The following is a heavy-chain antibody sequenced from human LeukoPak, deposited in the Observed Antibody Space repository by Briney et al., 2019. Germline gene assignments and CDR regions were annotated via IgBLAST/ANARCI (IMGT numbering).Heavy chain of an antibody. CDR2: IRFDGTNE. CDR1: VFTDSSNY. J-gene: IGHJ6*03. CDR3: AKTSLSDASGHYYYMDV. D-gene: IGHD3-3*01. Sequence: GGSLRLSCAASVFTDSSNYMSWVRQAPGKGLEGVAFIRFDGTNEFYADSAKGRFTISRDDSQNTVSLQVDNLRTEDRGFYYCAKTSLSDASGHYYYMDVWGKGTTVTVSS. V-gene: IGHV3-30*02.